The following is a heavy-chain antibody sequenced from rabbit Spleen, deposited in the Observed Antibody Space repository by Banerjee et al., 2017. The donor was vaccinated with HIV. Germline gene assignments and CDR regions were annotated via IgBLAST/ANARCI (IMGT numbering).Heavy chain of an antibody. J-gene: IGHJ6*01. V-gene: IGHV1S40*01. D-gene: IGHD1-1*01. CDR3: ARNGDIDGHYYSLAL. Sequence: QSLEESGGGLVKPGASLTLTCKASGFSFSSDYWICWVRQAPGKGLEWVGCINAGSGGSGSTYYASWAKGRFTIAKTSSTTVTLQLPSLTAADTATYFCARNGDIDGHYYSLALWGPGTLVTVS. CDR2: INAGSGGSGST. CDR1: GFSFSSDYW.